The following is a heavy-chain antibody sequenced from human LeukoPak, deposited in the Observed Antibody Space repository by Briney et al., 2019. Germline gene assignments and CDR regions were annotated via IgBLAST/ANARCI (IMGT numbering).Heavy chain of an antibody. J-gene: IGHJ6*03. V-gene: IGHV3-73*01. D-gene: IGHD3-10*01. CDR2: IRSKANSYAT. CDR3: TSPIWSYYYYMDV. Sequence: VQPGGSLKLSCAASGFTFSGSAMHWVRQASGAGLEWVGRIRSKANSYATAYAASVKGRFTISRDDSKNTAYLQMNSLKTEDTAVYYCTSPIWSYYYYMDVWGKGTTVTVSS. CDR1: GFTFSGSA.